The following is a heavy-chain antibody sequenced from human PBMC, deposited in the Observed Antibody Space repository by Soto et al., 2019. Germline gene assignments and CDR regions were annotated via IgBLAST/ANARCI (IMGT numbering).Heavy chain of an antibody. D-gene: IGHD3-3*01. Sequence: RSETLSLTCTVSGGSFSSYYWSWIRQPPGKGLEWIGYIYYSGSTNYNPSLKSRVTISVDTSKNQFSLKLSSVTAADTAVYYCARSLRFTIFDDYYYYGMDVWGQGTTVTVSS. CDR1: GGSFSSYY. CDR3: ARSLRFTIFDDYYYYGMDV. J-gene: IGHJ6*02. CDR2: IYYSGST. V-gene: IGHV4-59*01.